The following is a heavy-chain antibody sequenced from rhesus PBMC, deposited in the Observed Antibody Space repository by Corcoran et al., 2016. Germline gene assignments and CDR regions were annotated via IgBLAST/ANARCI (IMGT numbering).Heavy chain of an antibody. D-gene: IGHD5-12*01. CDR1: GYTYTDHY. CDR2: IDPEDGDA. J-gene: IGHJ4*01. CDR3: ARGILQCFDY. V-gene: IGHV1-111*02. Sequence: EVQLVQSGAEVKKPGASVKISCKASGYTYTDHYLNGERQAPGKGLEWMGRIDPEDGDADDAQKFQDRVTITADMSTDTAYMELNSLRSEDTAVYYCARGILQCFDYWGQGVLVTVSS.